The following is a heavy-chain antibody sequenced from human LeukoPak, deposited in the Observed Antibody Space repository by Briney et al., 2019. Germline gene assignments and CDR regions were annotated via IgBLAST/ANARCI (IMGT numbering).Heavy chain of an antibody. CDR3: ARDHITMVRGVDY. CDR1: GGSFSGYY. CDR2: INHSGST. Sequence: SETPSLTCAVYGGSFSGYYWSWIRQPPGKGLEWIGEINHSGSTNYNPSLKSRVTISVDTSKNQFSLKLSSVTAADTAVYYCARDHITMVRGVDYWGQGTLVTVSS. V-gene: IGHV4-34*01. D-gene: IGHD3-10*01. J-gene: IGHJ4*02.